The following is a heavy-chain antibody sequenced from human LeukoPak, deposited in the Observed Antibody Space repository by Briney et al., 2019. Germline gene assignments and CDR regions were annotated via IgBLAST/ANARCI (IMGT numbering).Heavy chain of an antibody. V-gene: IGHV1-18*01. CDR1: GYTLTIYG. CDR2: ISAYNGNT. D-gene: IGHD5-24*01. CDR3: ARLFGERWLQFDY. J-gene: IGHJ4*02. Sequence: ASVKVSCKASGYTLTIYGIAWVRQAPGQGLEWMGWISAYNGNTNYAQKLQGRVTMTTDTSTSTAYMELSSLRSEDTAVYYCARLFGERWLQFDYWGQGTLVTVSS.